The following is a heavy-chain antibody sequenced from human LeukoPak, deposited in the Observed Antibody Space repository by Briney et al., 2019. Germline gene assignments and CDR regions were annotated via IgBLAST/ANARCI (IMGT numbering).Heavy chain of an antibody. D-gene: IGHD3-16*01. Sequence: EASVKVSCKASGGTFSSYTISWVRQAPGQGLEWMGRIIPILGIANYAQKFQGRVTITADKSTSTAYMELRSLRSDDTAVYYCARPGDYVWGDPTGSFDYWGQGTLVTVSS. CDR3: ARPGDYVWGDPTGSFDY. CDR1: GGTFSSYT. CDR2: IIPILGIA. J-gene: IGHJ4*02. V-gene: IGHV1-69*02.